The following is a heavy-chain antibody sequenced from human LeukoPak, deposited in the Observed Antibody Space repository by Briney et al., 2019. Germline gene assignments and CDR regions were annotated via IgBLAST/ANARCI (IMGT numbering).Heavy chain of an antibody. CDR3: ARGSTTWSMDV. D-gene: IGHD2/OR15-2a*01. CDR1: GGSISSYY. V-gene: IGHV4-4*07. CDR2: IYTSGTT. Sequence: SETLSLTCTVSGGSISSYYWSWIRQPAGKGLEWIGRIYTSGTTNYNPSLKSRVTMSVDTSKNQFSLKLSSVTAADTAVYHCARGSTTWSMDVWGKGTTVTVSS. J-gene: IGHJ6*03.